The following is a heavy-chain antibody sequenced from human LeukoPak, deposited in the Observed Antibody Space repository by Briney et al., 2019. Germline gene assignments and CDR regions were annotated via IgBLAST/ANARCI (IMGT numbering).Heavy chain of an antibody. CDR2: SVGSSST. J-gene: IGHJ4*02. CDR3: ARIGAGSSRDY. V-gene: IGHV3-21*01. CDR1: GLHLNKFA. D-gene: IGHD6-13*01. Sequence: GGSVTLPCGACGLHLNKFAMICVRHARGRALEWVSSSVGSSSTYYADSLKGRFNISRDNAKTSLYLQRNSLRAEDTAGYYCARIGAGSSRDYWGQGTLVTVSS.